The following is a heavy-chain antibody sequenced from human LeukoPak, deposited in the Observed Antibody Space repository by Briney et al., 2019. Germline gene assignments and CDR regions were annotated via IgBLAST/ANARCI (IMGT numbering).Heavy chain of an antibody. Sequence: ASVKLSCKASGYTFTGYYMHWVRQAPGQGLEWMGWINPNGGGTNYAQKFQGRVTMTRDTSISTAYMELSRLRPDDTAVYYCARDPELGIGAFDIWGQGTMVTVSS. V-gene: IGHV1-2*02. D-gene: IGHD7-27*01. CDR3: ARDPELGIGAFDI. CDR1: GYTFTGYY. J-gene: IGHJ3*02. CDR2: INPNGGGT.